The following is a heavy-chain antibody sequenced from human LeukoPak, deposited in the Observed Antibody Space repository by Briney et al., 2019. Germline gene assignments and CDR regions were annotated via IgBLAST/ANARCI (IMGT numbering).Heavy chain of an antibody. CDR3: VRALYDGSGYYSHFDY. Sequence: PGGTLRLSCAASGFTFSSYGMSWVRQAPGKGLEWVSSITRSSIYTYYADSEKGRFTISRDNAKKSLYLQMNSLRTEDTAVYYCVRALYDGSGYYSHFDYWGQGTLVTVSS. D-gene: IGHD3-22*01. CDR2: ITRSSIYT. CDR1: GFTFSSYG. V-gene: IGHV3-21*01. J-gene: IGHJ4*02.